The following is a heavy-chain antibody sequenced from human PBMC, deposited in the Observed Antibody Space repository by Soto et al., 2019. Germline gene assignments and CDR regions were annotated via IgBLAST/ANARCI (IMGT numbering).Heavy chain of an antibody. D-gene: IGHD3-9*01. V-gene: IGHV2-26*01. CDR1: GSSLSNARMG. J-gene: IGHJ6*02. Sequence: SGPTLVNPTETLTLTCTVSGSSLSNARMGVSWIRQPPGKALEWLAHIFSNDEKPYSTSLKSRLTISKDTSKSQVVLTMTNMDPVDTATYYCARIRGYYDILTGTYYYYGMDVWGQGTTVPVSS. CDR3: ARIRGYYDILTGTYYYYGMDV. CDR2: IFSNDEK.